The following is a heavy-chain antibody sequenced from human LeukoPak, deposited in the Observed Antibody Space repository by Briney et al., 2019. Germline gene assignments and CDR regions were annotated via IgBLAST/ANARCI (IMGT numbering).Heavy chain of an antibody. V-gene: IGHV3-23*01. D-gene: IGHD6-13*01. J-gene: IGHJ4*02. Sequence: GGSLRLSCAASGFTFSSYAMSWVRQPPGKGLEWVSAISASGGSTYYADSVKGRFTISRDNSKNTLYLQMNSLRAEDTAVYYCARRIAAPSFDYWGQGTLVTVSS. CDR3: ARRIAAPSFDY. CDR2: ISASGGST. CDR1: GFTFSSYA.